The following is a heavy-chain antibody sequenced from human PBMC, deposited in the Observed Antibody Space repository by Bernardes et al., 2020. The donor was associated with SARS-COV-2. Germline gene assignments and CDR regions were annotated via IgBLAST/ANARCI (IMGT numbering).Heavy chain of an antibody. J-gene: IGHJ4*02. V-gene: IGHV3-7*05. Sequence: GGSLRLSCAASGFSFSNSYMTWVRQAPGKGLEWVANIKQDGREKDYVDSVKGRFTISRDNAKNSLYLQMTSLRAEDTALYHCARASSRYSSGWYAGWGQGTLVTVSS. CDR2: IKQDGREK. D-gene: IGHD6-19*01. CDR1: GFSFSNSY. CDR3: ARASSRYSSGWYAG.